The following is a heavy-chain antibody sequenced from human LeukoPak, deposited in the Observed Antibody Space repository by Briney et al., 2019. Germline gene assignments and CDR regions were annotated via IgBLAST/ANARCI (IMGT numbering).Heavy chain of an antibody. CDR2: IGTDGYS. V-gene: IGHV3-21*06. CDR1: GFTFSTYE. Sequence: PGASLRLSCAASGFTFSTYEMNWVRQAPGKGLEWVSSIGTDGYSYSAVSVKGRFTIYRDNAKSTLYLQMDSLTVEDTALYYCARGTIGGNPASAYWGQGTLVTVSS. J-gene: IGHJ4*02. D-gene: IGHD4-23*01. CDR3: ARGTIGGNPASAY.